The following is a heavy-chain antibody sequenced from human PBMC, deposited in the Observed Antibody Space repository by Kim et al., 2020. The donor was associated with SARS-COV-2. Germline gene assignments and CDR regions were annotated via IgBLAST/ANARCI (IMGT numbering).Heavy chain of an antibody. CDR3: AKAGGNYYYGMEV. D-gene: IGHD2-8*02. V-gene: IGHV1-3*01. J-gene: IGHJ6*02. Sequence: ASVKVSCKASGYTFSTSAMHWVRQAPGQRLEWMGWITAGNGDTKYSQKFQGKVTITRDTSASKVYMELSSLTSEDTAVYYCAKAGGNYYYGMEVWGQGTTVIVSS. CDR1: GYTFSTSA. CDR2: ITAGNGDT.